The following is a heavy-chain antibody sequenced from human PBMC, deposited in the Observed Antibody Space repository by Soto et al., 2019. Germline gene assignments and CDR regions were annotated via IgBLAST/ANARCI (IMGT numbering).Heavy chain of an antibody. CDR3: AYYPDSRSDQVDR. V-gene: IGHV3-15*07. CDR1: GLTLTDAW. Sequence: EVQLVESGGGLVKPGESLRLSCTASGLTLTDAWMKWVRQAPGKGLEWVGRLNSKTNGGTADYAAPVRGRLTILRDASKNILYLPRHSLKTDDTAVYICAYYPDSRSDQVDRWGQGTLVTVSS. D-gene: IGHD3-22*01. J-gene: IGHJ5*02. CDR2: LNSKTNGGTA.